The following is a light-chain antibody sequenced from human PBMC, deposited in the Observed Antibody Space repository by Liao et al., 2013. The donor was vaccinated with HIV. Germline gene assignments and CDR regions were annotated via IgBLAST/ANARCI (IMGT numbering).Light chain of an antibody. CDR2: QDA. Sequence: SFDLTQPPSVSVSPGQTARITCSGEELGNKDVCWYQQKPGQSPVLVLCQDARRPSGIPARFSGSNSGNTATLTISWVEAGDEADYYCQVWDSSTANLYVFGPGTKLTVL. CDR1: ELGNKD. CDR3: QVWDSSTANLYV. V-gene: IGLV3-1*01. J-gene: IGLJ1*01.